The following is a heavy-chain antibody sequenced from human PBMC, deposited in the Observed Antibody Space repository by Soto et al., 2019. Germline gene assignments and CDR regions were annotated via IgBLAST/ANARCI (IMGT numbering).Heavy chain of an antibody. V-gene: IGHV4-31*03. CDR1: GGSVSSGGLY. CDR3: AREVLTIIRGVTHRYFDY. D-gene: IGHD3-10*01. CDR2: IYHSGST. J-gene: IGHJ4*02. Sequence: QVQLQESGPGLVKPSQTLSLTCSVSGGSVSSGGLYWSWIRQLPGKGLEWIGYIYHSGSTNYNPSLKSRVTMSVDTSKKEFSLKLTSVTAADTAVYYCAREVLTIIRGVTHRYFDYWGQGTLVTVSS.